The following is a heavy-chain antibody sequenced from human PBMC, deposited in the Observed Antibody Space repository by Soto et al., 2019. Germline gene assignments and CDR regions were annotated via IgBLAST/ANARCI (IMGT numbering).Heavy chain of an antibody. J-gene: IGHJ3*01. CDR3: ASSTLYHFDSSGFPTGPHFALDV. CDR2: IYYSGST. D-gene: IGHD3-22*01. Sequence: SETLSLTCTVSGGSISSYYWSWIRQPPGKGLEWIGYIYYSGSTNYNPSLKSRVTISVDTSKNQFSLTLSSVTGADTAVYFCASSTLYHFDSSGFPTGPHFALDVWGRGKMVTVSS. V-gene: IGHV4-59*12. CDR1: GGSISSYY.